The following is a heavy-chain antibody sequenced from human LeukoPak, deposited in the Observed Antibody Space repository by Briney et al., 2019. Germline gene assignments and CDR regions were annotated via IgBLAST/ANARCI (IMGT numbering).Heavy chain of an antibody. V-gene: IGHV3-48*03. J-gene: IGHJ4*02. CDR2: ISSSGSTI. D-gene: IGHD2-15*01. CDR3: ARDRWTVGDIVPDY. CDR1: GFTFSSYE. Sequence: GGSLRLSCAASGFTFSSYEMNCVRQAPGKGLEWVSYISSSGSTIYYADSVKGRFTISRDNAKNSLYLQMNSLRAEDTAVYYCARDRWTVGDIVPDYWGQGTLVTVSS.